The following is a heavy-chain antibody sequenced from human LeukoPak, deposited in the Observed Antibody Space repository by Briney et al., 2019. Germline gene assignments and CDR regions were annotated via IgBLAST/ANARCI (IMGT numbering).Heavy chain of an antibody. D-gene: IGHD2-2*01. V-gene: IGHV3-21*01. CDR2: IISRSNHI. CDR1: GFSFSIYS. CDR3: EREEEIIVVVPAAIDY. J-gene: IGHJ4*02. Sequence: PGGSLRLSCAASGFSFSIYSMNSVRHAPPEGREWVSSIISRSNHIYNANSVKGRFTIARDKAKTSLYLQMHSLRAEDTAVYYCEREEEIIVVVPAAIDYWGQGTLVTVSS.